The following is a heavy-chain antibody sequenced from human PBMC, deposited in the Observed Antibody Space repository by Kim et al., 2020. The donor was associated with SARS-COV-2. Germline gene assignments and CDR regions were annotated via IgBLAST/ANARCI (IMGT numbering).Heavy chain of an antibody. CDR3: ARVRTVTRPDY. D-gene: IGHD4-17*01. Sequence: TATPSLKSRVTISVDKSKNPFSLKLSSVTAADTAVYYCARVRTVTRPDYWGQGTLVTVSS. V-gene: IGHV4-4*02. J-gene: IGHJ4*02.